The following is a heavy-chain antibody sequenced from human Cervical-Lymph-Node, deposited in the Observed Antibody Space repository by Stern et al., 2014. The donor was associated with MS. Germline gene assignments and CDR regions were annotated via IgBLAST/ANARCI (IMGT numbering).Heavy chain of an antibody. CDR3: AREDYYGSGRGYFDL. CDR2: INPSDGST. CDR1: GYPFTDSY. Sequence: QVQLVQSGAEVKKPGASVKVSCKASGYPFTDSYIHWVRQAPEQGLAWMGAINPSDGSTTYARKFQGRVNMTRDTSTNTVYLYVSTLRFEDTAVYYCAREDYYGSGRGYFDLWGRGTLVSVSS. J-gene: IGHJ2*01. V-gene: IGHV1-46*03. D-gene: IGHD3-10*01.